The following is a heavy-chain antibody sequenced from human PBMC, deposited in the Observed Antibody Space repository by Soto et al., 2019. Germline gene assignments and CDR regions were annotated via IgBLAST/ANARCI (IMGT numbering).Heavy chain of an antibody. CDR3: ARSEHGYPFDY. Sequence: QVQLVQSGAEVKKPGASVKVSCKASGYTFTSYAISWVRQAPGQGLEWMGWISGYNGNTNYAQKFQGRVTVTTDTSTSTAYIELRSLRSDDTAVYYCARSEHGYPFDYWGQGTLVTVSS. CDR2: ISGYNGNT. D-gene: IGHD5-18*01. V-gene: IGHV1-18*01. J-gene: IGHJ4*02. CDR1: GYTFTSYA.